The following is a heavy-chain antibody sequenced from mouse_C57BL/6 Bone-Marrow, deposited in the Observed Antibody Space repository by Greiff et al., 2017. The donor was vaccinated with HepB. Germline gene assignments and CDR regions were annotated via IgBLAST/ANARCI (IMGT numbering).Heavy chain of an antibody. CDR2: ISSGSSTI. Sequence: VQLKESGGGLVKPGGSLKLSCAASGFTFSDYGMHWVRQAPEKGLEWVAYISSGSSTIYYADTVKGRFTISRDNAKNTLFLQMTSLRSEDTAMYYCAREWLLWYFDVWGTGTTVTVSS. CDR3: AREWLLWYFDV. D-gene: IGHD2-3*01. J-gene: IGHJ1*03. CDR1: GFTFSDYG. V-gene: IGHV5-17*01.